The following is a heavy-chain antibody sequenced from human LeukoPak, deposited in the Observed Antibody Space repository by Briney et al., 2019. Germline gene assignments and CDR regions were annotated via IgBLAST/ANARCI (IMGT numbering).Heavy chain of an antibody. J-gene: IGHJ3*01. CDR1: GFTFSENW. V-gene: IGHV3-74*01. Sequence: GGSVRLSCVASGFTFSENWMHWVRQAPGKGLAWVSHINRDGGLTNYADSVKGRFTISRDNARNTVYLQMSSLRVEDTAKYFCAREEHRLAEAGTSAFDLGGQGTLVTVSP. CDR2: INRDGGLT. CDR3: AREEHRLAEAGTSAFDL. D-gene: IGHD6-13*01.